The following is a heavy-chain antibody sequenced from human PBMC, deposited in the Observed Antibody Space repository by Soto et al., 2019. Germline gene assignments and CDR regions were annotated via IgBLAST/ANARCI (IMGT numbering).Heavy chain of an antibody. CDR1: GFPFTNYA. CDR2: ISGSGDRT. Sequence: PGGSLRLSCEASGFPFTNYAMSWVRQAPGKGLEWVSGISGSGDRTHYVDSVKGRFTISRDNSKNTLYLQMNSLRAEDTALYYCAKASTYEYVWGSYRYYFDYWGQGTLVTVSS. D-gene: IGHD3-16*02. CDR3: AKASTYEYVWGSYRYYFDY. J-gene: IGHJ4*02. V-gene: IGHV3-23*01.